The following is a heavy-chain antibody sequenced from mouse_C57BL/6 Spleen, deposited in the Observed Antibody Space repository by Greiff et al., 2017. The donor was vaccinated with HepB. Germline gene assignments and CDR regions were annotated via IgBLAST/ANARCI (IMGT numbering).Heavy chain of an antibody. CDR1: GYTFTSYW. CDR2: INPSSGYT. D-gene: IGHD2-5*01. J-gene: IGHJ1*03. CDR3: AKYYSNFGGYFDV. V-gene: IGHV1-7*01. Sequence: VQLQQSGAELAKPGASVKLSCKASGYTFTSYWMHWVKQRPGQGLEWIGYINPSSGYTKYNQKFKDKATLTADKSSSTAYMQLSSLTYEDSAVYYCAKYYSNFGGYFDVWGTGTTVTVSS.